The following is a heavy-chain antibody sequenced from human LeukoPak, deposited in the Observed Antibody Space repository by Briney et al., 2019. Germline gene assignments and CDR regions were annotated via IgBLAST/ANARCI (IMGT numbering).Heavy chain of an antibody. D-gene: IGHD6-6*01. CDR1: GFTFSSYA. CDR2: ISGSGGST. V-gene: IGHV3-23*01. Sequence: GGSLRLSCAASGFTFSSYAMSWVRQAPGKGLEWVSAISGSGGSTYYADSVKGRFTIPRDNSKNTLYLQMNSLRAEDTAVYYCARIYSSSSPHFDYWGQGTLVTVSS. J-gene: IGHJ4*02. CDR3: ARIYSSSSPHFDY.